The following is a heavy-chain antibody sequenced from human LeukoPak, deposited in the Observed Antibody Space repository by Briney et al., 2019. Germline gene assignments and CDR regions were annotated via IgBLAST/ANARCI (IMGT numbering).Heavy chain of an antibody. CDR1: GGSISSYY. V-gene: IGHV4-4*07. D-gene: IGHD2-2*01. Sequence: SETLSLTCTVSGGSISSYYWSWIRQPAGKGLEWIGRIYTSGSTNYNPSLKSRVTMSVDTSKNQFSLKLSSVTAADTAVYYCARSRGRYCSSTSCLDNDAFDIWGQGTMVTVSS. J-gene: IGHJ3*02. CDR3: ARSRGRYCSSTSCLDNDAFDI. CDR2: IYTSGST.